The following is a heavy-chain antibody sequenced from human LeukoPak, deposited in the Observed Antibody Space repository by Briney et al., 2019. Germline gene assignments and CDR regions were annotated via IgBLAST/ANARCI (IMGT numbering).Heavy chain of an antibody. D-gene: IGHD3-10*01. V-gene: IGHV3-9*01. CDR2: ISWNSGSI. J-gene: IGHJ4*02. Sequence: GGSLRLSCAASGFTFDDYAMHWVRQAPGKGLEWVSGISWNSGSIGYADSVKGRFTISGDNAKNSLYLQMNSLRAEDTALYYCAKDGLLWFGELSYFDYWGQGTLVTVSS. CDR3: AKDGLLWFGELSYFDY. CDR1: GFTFDDYA.